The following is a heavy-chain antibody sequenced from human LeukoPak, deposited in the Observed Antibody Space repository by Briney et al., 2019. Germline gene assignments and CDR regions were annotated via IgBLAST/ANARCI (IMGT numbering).Heavy chain of an antibody. V-gene: IGHV1-18*01. CDR1: SYTFTSYG. CDR2: ISAYNGNT. Sequence: ASVKVSCKASSYTFTSYGISWVRQAPGQGLEWMGWISAYNGNTNYAQKLQGRVTMTTDTSTSTAYMELRSLRSDDTAVYYCARENVDYDSSGYYGLGWFDPWGQGTLVTVSS. CDR3: ARENVDYDSSGYYGLGWFDP. D-gene: IGHD3-22*01. J-gene: IGHJ5*02.